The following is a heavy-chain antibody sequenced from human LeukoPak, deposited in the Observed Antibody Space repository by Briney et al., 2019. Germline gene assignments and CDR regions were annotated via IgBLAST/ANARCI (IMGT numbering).Heavy chain of an antibody. CDR2: INHSGYT. D-gene: IGHD6-6*01. V-gene: IGHV4-34*01. CDR3: ASRTYSSSSAWFDP. J-gene: IGHJ5*02. Sequence: PSETLSLTCAVYGESFSGYFWSWIRQPPGKGLEWIGEINHSGYTNYNPSLKSRVTISVDTSKNQFSLKLSSVTAADTAVYYCASRTYSSSSAWFDPWGQGTLVTVSS. CDR1: GESFSGYF.